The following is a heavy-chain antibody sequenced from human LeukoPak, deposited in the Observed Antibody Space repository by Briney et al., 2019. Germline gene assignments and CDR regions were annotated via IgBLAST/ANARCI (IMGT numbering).Heavy chain of an antibody. V-gene: IGHV4-59*01. J-gene: IGHJ6*03. CDR2: IYSSGST. D-gene: IGHD2-15*01. CDR3: ARVRGYCSGGSCYTPLGYYYYYMDV. CDR1: GGSIRGYY. Sequence: PSETLSLTCNVSGGSIRGYYWSWIRQPPGKGLEWIGYIYSSGSTNYNPSLKSRLTMSVDTSKNQFSLKLSSVTAADTAVYYCARVRGYCSGGSCYTPLGYYYYYMDVWGKGTTVTISS.